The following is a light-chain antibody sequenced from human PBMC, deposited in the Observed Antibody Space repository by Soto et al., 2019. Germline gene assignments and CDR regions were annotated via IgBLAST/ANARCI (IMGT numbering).Light chain of an antibody. CDR2: AAS. CDR1: QTFSTSY. Sequence: EIVLTQSPGTLSLSPGERATLSCRASQTFSTSYLAWYQQKPGQAPRLLIYAASTRATGIPDRFSGSGFGTEFTLTISSLQPEDFAVYYCQQYGSSLTWTFGQGTKVDIK. V-gene: IGKV3-20*01. J-gene: IGKJ1*01. CDR3: QQYGSSLTWT.